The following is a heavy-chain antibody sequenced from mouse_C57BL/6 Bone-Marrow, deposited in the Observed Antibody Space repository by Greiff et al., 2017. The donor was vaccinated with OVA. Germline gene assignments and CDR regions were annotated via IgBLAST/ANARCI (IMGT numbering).Heavy chain of an antibody. J-gene: IGHJ1*03. CDR1: GYSFTDYN. Sequence: EVKLVESGPELVKPGASVKISCKASGYSFTDYNMNWVKQSNGKSLEWIGVINPNYGTTSYNQKFKGKATLTVDQSSSTAYMQLNSLTSEDSAVYYCARYYYGSSYYWYFDVWGTGTTVTVSS. CDR2: INPNYGTT. V-gene: IGHV1-39*01. D-gene: IGHD1-1*01. CDR3: ARYYYGSSYYWYFDV.